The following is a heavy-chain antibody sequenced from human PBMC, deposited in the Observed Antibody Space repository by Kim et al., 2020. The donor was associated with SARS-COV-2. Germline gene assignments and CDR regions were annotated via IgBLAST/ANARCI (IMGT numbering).Heavy chain of an antibody. D-gene: IGHD3-10*01. V-gene: IGHV4-59*08. Sequence: SLQSRVTISVDTSKNQFSLKLSSVTAADTAVYYCARHLPDYGSGNDPFDYWGQGTLVTVSS. CDR3: ARHLPDYGSGNDPFDY. J-gene: IGHJ4*02.